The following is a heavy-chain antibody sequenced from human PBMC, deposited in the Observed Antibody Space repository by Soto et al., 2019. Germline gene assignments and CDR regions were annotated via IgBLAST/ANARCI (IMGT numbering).Heavy chain of an antibody. V-gene: IGHV4-31*03. J-gene: IGHJ5*02. CDR2: IYNSGST. CDR1: GGSISSGGYY. CDR3: ARDPAP. Sequence: QVQLQESGPGLVKPSQTLSLTCTVSGGSISSGGYYWSWIRQHPGKGLEWIGYIYNSGSTYYNPSPXSXFTVSEDTSKTHFSLKLSSVTAADTAVYYCARDPAPWGPETLVTVSS.